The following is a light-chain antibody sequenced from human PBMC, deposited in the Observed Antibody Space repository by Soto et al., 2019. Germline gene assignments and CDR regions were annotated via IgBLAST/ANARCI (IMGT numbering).Light chain of an antibody. CDR2: KSS. V-gene: IGKV1-5*03. Sequence: DIQMTQSPSTLSASEGDRVTMSCRASQSVSIWLAWYQQKPGRAPKLLIYKSSILESGVPSRFSGSGSGTDFTLTISSLQPEDFATYYCQQSYSTLITFGQGTRLEIK. CDR3: QQSYSTLIT. J-gene: IGKJ5*01. CDR1: QSVSIW.